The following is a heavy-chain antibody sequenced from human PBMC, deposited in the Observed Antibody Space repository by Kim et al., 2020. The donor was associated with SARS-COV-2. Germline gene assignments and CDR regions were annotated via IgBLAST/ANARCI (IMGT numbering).Heavy chain of an antibody. V-gene: IGHV3-21*01. J-gene: IGHJ4*02. CDR3: ARDGRQQLKSGIDY. D-gene: IGHD6-13*01. CDR1: GFTFSSYA. CDR2: ISSSCSNT. Sequence: GGSLRLACAASGFTFSSYAMNWVRQAPGKGLEWVSAISSSCSNTYYADSVKGRFTISRDKAKNSLYLQMNSLRAEDTAVYYCARDGRQQLKSGIDYWGQGTLVTVSS.